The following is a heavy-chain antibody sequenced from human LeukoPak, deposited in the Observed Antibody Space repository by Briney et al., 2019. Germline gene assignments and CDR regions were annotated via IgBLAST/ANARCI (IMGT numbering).Heavy chain of an antibody. CDR3: ARGFDGNFDY. V-gene: IGHV3-20*04. CDR1: GFTLDSVG. CDR2: INWNGANT. J-gene: IGHJ4*02. Sequence: GVSLRFSCAGTGFTLDSVGMRWVRQSARKRLEWVSGINWNGANTDYADSVKGRFTIPRDNAKNSLYLQMNSLRAEDTALYYCARGFDGNFDYWGQGTLVTVS. D-gene: IGHD3-9*01.